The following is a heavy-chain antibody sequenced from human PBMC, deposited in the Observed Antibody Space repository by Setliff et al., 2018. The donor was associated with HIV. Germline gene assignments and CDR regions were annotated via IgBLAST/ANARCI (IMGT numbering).Heavy chain of an antibody. CDR1: GGSINSGGYY. CDR2: IYYSGST. V-gene: IGHV4-31*03. J-gene: IGHJ4*02. Sequence: TLSLTCTVSGGSINSGGYYWSWIRQHPGKGLEWIGYIYYSGSTYYNPSLKSRVTISVDTSKNQFSLKLSSVTAADTAVYYCARGLSFYDPGGFDYWGQGTLVTVSS. D-gene: IGHD3-22*01. CDR3: ARGLSFYDPGGFDY.